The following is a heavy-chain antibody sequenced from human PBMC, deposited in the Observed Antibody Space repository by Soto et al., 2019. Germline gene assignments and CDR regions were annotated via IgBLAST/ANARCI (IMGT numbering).Heavy chain of an antibody. CDR1: GYTFTSYG. Sequence: WASVKVSCKASGYTFTSYGISWVRQAPGQGLEWMGWISAYNGNTNYAQKLQGRVTMTTDTSTSTAYMELRSLRSDDTAVYYCARVGSAGDYLYYYGMDVWGQGTTVTVSS. D-gene: IGHD4-17*01. CDR2: ISAYNGNT. CDR3: ARVGSAGDYLYYYGMDV. V-gene: IGHV1-18*04. J-gene: IGHJ6*02.